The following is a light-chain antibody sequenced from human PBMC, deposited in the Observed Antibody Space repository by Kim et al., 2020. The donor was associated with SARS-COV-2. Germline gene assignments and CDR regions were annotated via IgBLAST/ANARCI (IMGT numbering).Light chain of an antibody. CDR1: QSMSSW. CDR3: QQYSSYTLCT. J-gene: IGKJ2*02. Sequence: ASVGDRVTITCRARQSMSSWLAWYQKKTGKAPKLLIYDGSSLQSGVPPRFSGSGSGTEFTLTISSLQPDDLATYYCQQYSSYTLCTFGKGTKLKI. V-gene: IGKV1-5*01. CDR2: DGS.